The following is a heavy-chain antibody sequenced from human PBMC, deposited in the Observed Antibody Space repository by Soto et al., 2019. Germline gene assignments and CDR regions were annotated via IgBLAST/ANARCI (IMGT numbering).Heavy chain of an antibody. CDR1: AGTFSSYA. V-gene: IGHV1-69*13. CDR2: IIPIFGTA. Sequence: AVKVACNASAGTFSSYAISWVRHAPGQGLESMGGIIPIFGTANYAQKFQGRVTITADESTSTAYMELSSLRSEETAVYYCAKEHGTDYYYGMDVWGQGTTVTVSS. D-gene: IGHD3-10*01. CDR3: AKEHGTDYYYGMDV. J-gene: IGHJ6*02.